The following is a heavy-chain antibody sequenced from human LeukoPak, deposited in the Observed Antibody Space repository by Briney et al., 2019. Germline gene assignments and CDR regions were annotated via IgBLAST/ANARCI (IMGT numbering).Heavy chain of an antibody. Sequence: GESLKISCKGSGYSFTSYWIGWVRKMPGKGLEWKGIIYPGDSDTRYSPSFQGQVTISADKSISTAYLQWSSLKASDTAMYYCARRSQNIAVAAFDIWGQGTMVTVSS. D-gene: IGHD6-19*01. V-gene: IGHV5-51*01. CDR2: IYPGDSDT. CDR3: ARRSQNIAVAAFDI. CDR1: GYSFTSYW. J-gene: IGHJ3*02.